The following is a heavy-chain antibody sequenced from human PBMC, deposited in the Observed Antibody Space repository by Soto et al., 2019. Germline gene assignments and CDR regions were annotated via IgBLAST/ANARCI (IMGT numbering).Heavy chain of an antibody. V-gene: IGHV3-11*01. CDR3: ARVLEDSSSWYGIQLWSPCFDY. Sequence: GGSLRLSCAASGFTFSDYYMSWIRQAPGKGLEWVSYISSSGSTIYYADSVKGRFTISRDNAKNSLYLQMNSLRAEDTAVYYCARVLEDSSSWYGIQLWSPCFDYWGQGTLVTVSS. J-gene: IGHJ4*02. CDR1: GFTFSDYY. CDR2: ISSSGSTI. D-gene: IGHD6-13*01.